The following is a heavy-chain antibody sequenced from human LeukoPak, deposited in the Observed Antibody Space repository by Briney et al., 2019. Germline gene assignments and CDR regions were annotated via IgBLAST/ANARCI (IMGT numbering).Heavy chain of an antibody. Sequence: ASVKVSCKASGYSFTDYDINWVRQATGQGLEWMGWMNPNTGNTDYAQKFQGRVTMTRDTSISTAYMELSGLRSDDTAIYYCAGGWEPYDYWFDPGGQGTVVTVSS. D-gene: IGHD5-12*01. CDR1: GYSFTDYD. CDR3: AGGWEPYDYWFDP. CDR2: MNPNTGNT. V-gene: IGHV1-8*01. J-gene: IGHJ5*02.